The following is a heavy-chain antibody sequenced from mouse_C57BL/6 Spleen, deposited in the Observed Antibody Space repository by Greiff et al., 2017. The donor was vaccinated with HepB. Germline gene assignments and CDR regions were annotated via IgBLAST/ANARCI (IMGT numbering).Heavy chain of an antibody. CDR3: ARKVSSYGSSLDYAIDY. J-gene: IGHJ4*01. V-gene: IGHV2-2*01. CDR2: IWSGGST. D-gene: IGHD1-1*01. Sequence: QVQLQQSGPGLVQPSQSLSITCTVSGFSFTSYGVHWVRQSPGKGLEWLGVIWSGGSTDYNAAFITRLSISKDNSKSHVFFKMNSLQADDTAIYYCARKVSSYGSSLDYAIDYWGQGTSVTVSS. CDR1: GFSFTSYG.